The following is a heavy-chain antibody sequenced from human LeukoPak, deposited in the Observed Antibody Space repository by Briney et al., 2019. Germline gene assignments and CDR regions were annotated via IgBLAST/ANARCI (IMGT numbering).Heavy chain of an antibody. CDR3: ATLGYSSSSGRDYYYYYGMDV. V-gene: IGHV1-24*01. Sequence: ASVKVSCKVSGYTLTELSMHWVRQAPGKGLEWMGGFDPEDGETIYAQKFQGRVTMTEDTSTDTAYMELSSLRSEDTAVYYCATLGYSSSSGRDYYYYYGMDVWGQGTTATVSS. CDR2: FDPEDGET. J-gene: IGHJ6*02. CDR1: GYTLTELS. D-gene: IGHD6-6*01.